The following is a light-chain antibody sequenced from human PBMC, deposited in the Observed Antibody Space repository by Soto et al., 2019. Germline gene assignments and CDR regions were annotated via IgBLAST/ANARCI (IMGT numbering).Light chain of an antibody. CDR1: HYIYSN. V-gene: IGKV3-15*01. CDR2: RAS. CDR3: QQYHNLWT. J-gene: IGKJ1*01. Sequence: EIVLTQSPGTLSLSPGERATLSCRASHYIYSNVAWFQQRPGQAPRLLIYRASTRATGTPARFTGSGSGTEFTLTSTSLQSEDFALYYCQQYHNLWTFGQGTKVDIK.